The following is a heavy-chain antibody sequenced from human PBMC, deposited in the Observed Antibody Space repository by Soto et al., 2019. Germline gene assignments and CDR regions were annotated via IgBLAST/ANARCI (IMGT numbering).Heavy chain of an antibody. CDR2: IYYSGST. CDR1: GGSISSSSYY. J-gene: IGHJ3*02. D-gene: IGHD3-22*01. V-gene: IGHV4-39*01. Sequence: SETLSLTCTVSGGSISSSSYYWGWIRQPPGKGLEWIGSIYYSGSTYYNPSLKSRVTISVDTSKNQFSLKLSSVTAADTAVYYCARQGGYYGSSGSHDAFDIWGQGTMVTVSS. CDR3: ARQGGYYGSSGSHDAFDI.